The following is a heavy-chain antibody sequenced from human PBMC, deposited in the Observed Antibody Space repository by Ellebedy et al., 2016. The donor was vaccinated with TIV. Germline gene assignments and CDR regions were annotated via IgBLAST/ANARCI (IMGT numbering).Heavy chain of an antibody. D-gene: IGHD1-26*01. CDR2: IWSDGRLE. V-gene: IGHV3-33*01. J-gene: IGHJ6*02. CDR1: GFTFTNYH. Sequence: PGGSLRLSCAASGFTFTNYHMHWVRQAPGKGLEWVALIWSDGRLEYYADSVKGRFTLSRDSSENTVYLHMTSLRADDTAVYYCAREVGGGQGDMDVWGQGTTVTVSS. CDR3: AREVGGGQGDMDV.